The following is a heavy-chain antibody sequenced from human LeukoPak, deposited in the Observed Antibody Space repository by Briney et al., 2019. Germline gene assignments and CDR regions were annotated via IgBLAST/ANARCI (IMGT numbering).Heavy chain of an antibody. CDR2: TYYRSKWYN. CDR3: ARAIRSSWYGNYFDY. CDR1: GDSVSSNSAA. J-gene: IGHJ4*02. V-gene: IGHV6-1*01. Sequence: SQTLSLTCAISGDSVSSNSAAWNWIRQSPSRGLEWLGRTYYRSKWYNDYAVSVKSRITINPDTSKNQFSLQLNSVTPADTAVYYCARAIRSSWYGNYFDYWGQGTLVTVSS. D-gene: IGHD6-13*01.